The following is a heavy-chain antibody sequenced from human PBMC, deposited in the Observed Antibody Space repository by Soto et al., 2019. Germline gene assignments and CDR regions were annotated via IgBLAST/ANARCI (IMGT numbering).Heavy chain of an antibody. V-gene: IGHV3-30-3*01. CDR3: ARGSGVVVPAATPYHAQQLVLAPGMDV. J-gene: IGHJ6*02. CDR2: ISYDGSNK. D-gene: IGHD2-2*01. CDR1: GFTFSSYA. Sequence: QVQLVESGGGVVQPGRSLRLSCAASGFTFSSYAMHWVRQAPGKGLEWVAVISYDGSNKYYADSVKGRFTISRGNSKNTLYLQMNSLRAEDTAVYYCARGSGVVVPAATPYHAQQLVLAPGMDVWGQGTTVTVSS.